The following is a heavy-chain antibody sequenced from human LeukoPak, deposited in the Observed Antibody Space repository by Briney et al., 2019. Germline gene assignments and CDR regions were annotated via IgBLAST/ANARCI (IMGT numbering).Heavy chain of an antibody. V-gene: IGHV3-21*01. Sequence: MPGGSLRLSCAASGFTFSSYSMNWVRQAPGKGLEWVSSISSSSSYIYYADSVKGRFTISRDNAKNSLYLQMNSLRAEDTAVYYCAREIGGAARRRFYYYMDVWGKGTTVTISS. CDR3: AREIGGAARRRFYYYMDV. CDR1: GFTFSSYS. J-gene: IGHJ6*03. D-gene: IGHD6-6*01. CDR2: ISSSSSYI.